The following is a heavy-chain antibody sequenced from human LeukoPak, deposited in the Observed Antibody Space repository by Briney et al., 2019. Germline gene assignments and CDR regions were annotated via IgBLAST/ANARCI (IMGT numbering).Heavy chain of an antibody. CDR2: INHSGST. J-gene: IGHJ5*02. CDR1: GGSISSSSYF. CDR3: ARPGRYSYGYGARWFDP. D-gene: IGHD5-18*01. V-gene: IGHV4-39*07. Sequence: SETLSLTCTVSGGSISSSSYFWGWIRQPPGKGLEWIGEINHSGSTNYNPSLKSRVTISVDTSKNQFSLKLSSVTAADTAVYYCARPGRYSYGYGARWFDPWGQGTLVTVSS.